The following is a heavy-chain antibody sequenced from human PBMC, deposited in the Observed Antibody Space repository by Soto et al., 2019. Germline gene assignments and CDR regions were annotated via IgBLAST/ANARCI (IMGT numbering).Heavy chain of an antibody. D-gene: IGHD3-22*01. J-gene: IGHJ4*02. CDR1: GFTFSSYG. Sequence: PGGSLRLSCAASGFTFSSYGMHWVRQAPGKGLEWVAVISYDGSNKYYADSVKGRFTISRDNSKNTLYLQMNSLRAEDTAVYYCAKDSSSAFDYWGQGTLVTVSS. CDR3: AKDSSSAFDY. CDR2: ISYDGSNK. V-gene: IGHV3-30*18.